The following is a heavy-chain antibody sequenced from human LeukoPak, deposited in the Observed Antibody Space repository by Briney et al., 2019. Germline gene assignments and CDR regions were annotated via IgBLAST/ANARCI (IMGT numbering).Heavy chain of an antibody. CDR2: IYWPDDK. J-gene: IGHJ5*02. CDR1: GFSFSTSRVG. D-gene: IGHD3-3*01. CDR3: VHAITIFGVPRENWFHP. Sequence: SGPTLAHPTQTLTLTCTFSGFSFSTSRVGVGWIRQPPGKDLEWLALIYWPDDKRYSPSLKSKPNLAKDTSTNQVVPTMTIRDPVDTATYYGVHAITIFGVPRENWFHPWGQGTLVTVSS. V-gene: IGHV2-5*01.